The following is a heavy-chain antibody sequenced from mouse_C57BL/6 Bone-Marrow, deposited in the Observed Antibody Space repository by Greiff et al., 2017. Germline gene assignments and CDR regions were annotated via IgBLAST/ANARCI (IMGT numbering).Heavy chain of an antibody. D-gene: IGHD2-3*01. Sequence: QVQLQQPGAELVKPGASVKVSCKASGYTFTSYWMPWVKQRPGQGLEWIGRIHPASGSTNYNEKFKGKATLTVDKSSSTAYMQLSSLTSEDSAVYYCAICDGYYGDVEDWGTGTTVTVSS. J-gene: IGHJ1*03. V-gene: IGHV1-74*01. CDR1: GYTFTSYW. CDR2: IHPASGST. CDR3: AICDGYYGDVED.